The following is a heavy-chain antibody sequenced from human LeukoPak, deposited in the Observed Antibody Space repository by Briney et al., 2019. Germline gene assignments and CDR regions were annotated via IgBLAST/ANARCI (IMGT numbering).Heavy chain of an antibody. D-gene: IGHD2-2*03. CDR2: INPNSGGT. CDR1: GYTFTGYY. Sequence: ASVKVSCKASGYTFTGYYMHWVRQAPGQGLEWMGWINPNSGGTNYAQKLQGRVTMTTDTSTSTAYMELRSLRSDDTAVYYCARDGYCSSTSCYEGSCYYYMDVWGKGTTVTVSS. J-gene: IGHJ6*03. V-gene: IGHV1-2*02. CDR3: ARDGYCSSTSCYEGSCYYYMDV.